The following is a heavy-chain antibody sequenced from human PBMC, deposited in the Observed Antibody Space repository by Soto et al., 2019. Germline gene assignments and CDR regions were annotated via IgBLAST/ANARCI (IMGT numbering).Heavy chain of an antibody. D-gene: IGHD3-22*01. CDR2: INPSGGST. V-gene: IGHV1-46*01. CDR1: GYTFTSYY. J-gene: IGHJ5*02. Sequence: ASVKVSCKASGYTFTSYYMHWVRQAPGQGLEWMGIINPSGGSTSYAQKFQGRVTMTRDTSTSTVYMELSSLRSEDTAVYYCARALRYDSSGYYEGIPGSDPGGKGPLVPVSP. CDR3: ARALRYDSSGYYEGIPGSDP.